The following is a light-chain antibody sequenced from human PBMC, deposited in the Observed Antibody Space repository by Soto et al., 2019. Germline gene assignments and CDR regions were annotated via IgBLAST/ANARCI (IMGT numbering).Light chain of an antibody. Sequence: EIVLTQSPGTLSLSPGERATLSCRASQSVSSSYLAWYQQKPGQAPRLLIHGASSRATGIPDRFSGSGSGTDFTLTISRLEPEDFAVYSCQQYGSSPNTFGGGTKVEIK. V-gene: IGKV3-20*01. CDR1: QSVSSSY. J-gene: IGKJ4*01. CDR3: QQYGSSPNT. CDR2: GAS.